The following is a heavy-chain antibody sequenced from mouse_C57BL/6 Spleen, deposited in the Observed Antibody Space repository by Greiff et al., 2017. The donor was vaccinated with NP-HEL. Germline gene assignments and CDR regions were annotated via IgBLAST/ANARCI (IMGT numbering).Heavy chain of an antibody. CDR3: ARSTGYYFDY. J-gene: IGHJ2*01. V-gene: IGHV1-54*01. Sequence: VMLVESGAELVRPGTSVKVSCKASGYAFTNYLIEWVKQRPGQGLEWIGVINPGSGGTNYNEKFKGKATLTADKSSSTAYMQLSSLTSEDSAVYFCARSTGYYFDYWGQGTTLTVSS. CDR1: GYAFTNYL. CDR2: INPGSGGT.